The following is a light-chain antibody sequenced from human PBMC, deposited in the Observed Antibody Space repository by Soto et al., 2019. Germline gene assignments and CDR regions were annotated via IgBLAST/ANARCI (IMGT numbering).Light chain of an antibody. Sequence: QSVLTQPPSVSGAPGQRVTISCTGNNSNLGAGYDVHWYRQLPGAAPKLVIFGNRNRPSGVPERFSGSKSGTSASLAITGLQAEDEADYYCQAYDYSLTASVFGGGTQLTVL. CDR1: NSNLGAGYD. V-gene: IGLV1-40*01. CDR2: GNR. J-gene: IGLJ3*02. CDR3: QAYDYSLTASV.